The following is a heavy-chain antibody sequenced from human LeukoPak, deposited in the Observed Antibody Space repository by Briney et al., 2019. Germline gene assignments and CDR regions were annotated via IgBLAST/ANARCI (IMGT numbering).Heavy chain of an antibody. Sequence: SETLSLTCTVSGGSINTDHWSWIRLPAGKGLEWIGRLHTSGSGSATYNPSLKSRAIVSIDKSKNQFSLNLLSVPAADTAVYYCAREPARVPDYYFDYWGQGTLVTVSS. CDR1: GGSINTDH. CDR2: LHTSGSGSA. D-gene: IGHD2-2*01. V-gene: IGHV4-4*07. J-gene: IGHJ4*02. CDR3: AREPARVPDYYFDY.